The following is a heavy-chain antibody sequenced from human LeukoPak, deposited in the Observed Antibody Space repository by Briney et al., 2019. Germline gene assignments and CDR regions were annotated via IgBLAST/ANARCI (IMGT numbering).Heavy chain of an antibody. CDR3: AKVKGTWILGAFDI. V-gene: IGHV3-23*01. Sequence: GGSLRLSCAASGFTFTTCAMSWVRQAPGKGLEWVSGISGSGGTTYSADSVKGRFTISRDNSKNTLYLQMNSLRAEDTAVYYCAKVKGTWILGAFDIWGQGTMVTVSS. J-gene: IGHJ3*02. D-gene: IGHD5-18*01. CDR2: ISGSGGTT. CDR1: GFTFTTCA.